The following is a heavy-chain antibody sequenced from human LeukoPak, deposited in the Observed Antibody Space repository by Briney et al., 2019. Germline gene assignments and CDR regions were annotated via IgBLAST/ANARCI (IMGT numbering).Heavy chain of an antibody. CDR1: GGSFSGYY. V-gene: IGHV4-34*01. CDR2: INHSGST. D-gene: IGHD5-18*01. Sequence: SETLSLTCAVYGGSFSGYYWSWIRQPPGKGLEWIGEINHSGSTNYNPSLKSRVTISIDTSKNQFSLKLSSVTAADTAVYYCARRRGYSYETGLYYWGQGILVTVSS. J-gene: IGHJ4*02. CDR3: ARRRGYSYETGLYY.